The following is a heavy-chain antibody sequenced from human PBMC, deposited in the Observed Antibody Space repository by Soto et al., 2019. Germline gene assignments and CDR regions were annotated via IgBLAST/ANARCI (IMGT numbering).Heavy chain of an antibody. Sequence: DVQLVESGGTLVQPGGSLRLSCAASGFTFSTYWMNWVRQVPGKGLVWLACMKSDGTKTNYADSVKGRFTISRDNVKNTLSLQMNVLSGEDTAAYDCSSLSVDHVVLVSVGMDVWGRGTTVTVSS. J-gene: IGHJ6*02. CDR3: SSLSVDHVVLVSVGMDV. CDR1: GFTFSTYW. CDR2: MKSDGTKT. V-gene: IGHV3-74*01. D-gene: IGHD6-6*01.